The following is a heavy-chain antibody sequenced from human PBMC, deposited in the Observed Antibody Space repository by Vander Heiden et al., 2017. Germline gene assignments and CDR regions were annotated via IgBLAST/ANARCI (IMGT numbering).Heavy chain of an antibody. CDR3: AKRGGIGYYFDS. D-gene: IGHD3-16*01. J-gene: IGHJ4*02. CDR1: GFTFITSA. CDR2: ISGSGRNT. Sequence: EVQLLESGGGLVQPGGSLRLSCAASGFTFITSAMSWVRQAPGKGLEWVSSISGSGRNTYYTDSVKGRFTISRDNSRNTLSLQMNSLRADDTAVYYCAKRGGIGYYFDSWGQGTLVTVSS. V-gene: IGHV3-23*01.